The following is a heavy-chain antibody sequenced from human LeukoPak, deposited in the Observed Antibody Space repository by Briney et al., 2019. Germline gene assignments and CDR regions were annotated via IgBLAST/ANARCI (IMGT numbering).Heavy chain of an antibody. Sequence: GGSLRLSCAVSGFTFSSYWMTWVRQAPGKGVEGVANIKQDGSEKYYVDSLRGRFNISRDNVKNSLFLQMNSLSDDDTAVYYCARCPYDSTGYYSVPSHLDYWGQGTLVTVSS. CDR2: IKQDGSEK. D-gene: IGHD3-22*01. CDR3: ARCPYDSTGYYSVPSHLDY. J-gene: IGHJ4*02. V-gene: IGHV3-7*01. CDR1: GFTFSSYW.